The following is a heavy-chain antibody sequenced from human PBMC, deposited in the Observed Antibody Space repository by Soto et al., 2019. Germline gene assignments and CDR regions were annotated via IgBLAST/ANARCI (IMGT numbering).Heavy chain of an antibody. CDR3: ARAKGTYYYDSSGYPNWFDP. V-gene: IGHV4-31*03. CDR1: GGSITSDTSY. CDR2: IYYSGST. D-gene: IGHD3-22*01. J-gene: IGHJ5*02. Sequence: SETLSLTCTVSGGSITSDTSYWSWIRQHPGKGLEWIGYIYYSGSTYYNPSLQSRVTLSVDTSKNQFSLKLSSVTAADTAVYYCARAKGTYYYDSSGYPNWFDPWGQGTLVT.